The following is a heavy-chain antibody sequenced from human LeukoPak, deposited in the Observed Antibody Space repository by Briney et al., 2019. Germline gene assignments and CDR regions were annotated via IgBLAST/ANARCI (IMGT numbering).Heavy chain of an antibody. CDR3: AREREYYGSGSYFGNWFDP. CDR1: GGSISSGGYY. J-gene: IGHJ5*02. Sequence: SQTLSLTCTVSGGSISSGGYYWSWIRQHPGTGLEWIGYIYYSGSTYYNPSLKSRVTISVDTSKNQFSLKLSSVTAADTAVYYCAREREYYGSGSYFGNWFDPWGQGTLVTVSS. D-gene: IGHD3-10*01. CDR2: IYYSGST. V-gene: IGHV4-31*03.